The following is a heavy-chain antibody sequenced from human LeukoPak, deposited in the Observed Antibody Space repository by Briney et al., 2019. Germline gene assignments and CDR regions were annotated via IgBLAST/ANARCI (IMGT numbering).Heavy chain of an antibody. CDR3: VRDPGWLQVDY. CDR2: IHPPSGGT. J-gene: IGHJ4*02. CDR1: GYTFTDYY. Sequence: ASVKVSCKASGYTFTDYYIHWVRQAPGQGFEWMGWIHPPSGGTNYAEKLQGRVTMTRDTSISTAYMELTRLTSDDAGVYYCVRDPGWLQVDYWGQGTLLTVS. D-gene: IGHD5-24*01. V-gene: IGHV1-2*02.